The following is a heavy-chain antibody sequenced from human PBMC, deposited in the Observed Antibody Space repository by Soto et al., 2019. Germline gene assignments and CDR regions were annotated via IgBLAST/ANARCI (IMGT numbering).Heavy chain of an antibody. CDR3: ARGRDGDY. V-gene: IGHV1-18*01. CDR2: ISAHSGNT. D-gene: IGHD6-6*01. J-gene: IGHJ4*02. CDR1: GYAFTTYG. Sequence: QVHLVQSGAEVKKPGASVKVSCKGSGYAFTTYGITWVRQAPGQGLERMGWISAHSGNTNYAQKRQGRVTVTRDTSTSTAYMELRRLRSDDRAVYYCARGRDGDYWGQGALVTVSA.